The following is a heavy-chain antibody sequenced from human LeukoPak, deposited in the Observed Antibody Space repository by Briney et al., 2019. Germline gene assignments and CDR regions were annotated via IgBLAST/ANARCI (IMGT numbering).Heavy chain of an antibody. D-gene: IGHD1-26*01. CDR1: GGSISSGDYY. J-gene: IGHJ3*02. CDR3: AREVVGATGSDAFDI. CDR2: IYYSGST. V-gene: IGHV4-31*03. Sequence: SETLSLTCTVSGGSISSGDYYWSWIRQHPGKGLEWIGYIYYSGSTYYNPSLKSRVTISVDTSKNQFSLKLSSVTAADTAVYYCAREVVGATGSDAFDIWGQGTMVTVSS.